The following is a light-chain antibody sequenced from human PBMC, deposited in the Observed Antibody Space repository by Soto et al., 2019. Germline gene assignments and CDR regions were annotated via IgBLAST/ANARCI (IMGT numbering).Light chain of an antibody. V-gene: IGKV3-20*01. CDR3: QHYGSSSYT. CDR2: GAS. J-gene: IGKJ2*01. CDR1: QSVASSY. Sequence: EIVLTQSPGTLSLSPGEGATLSCRASQSVASSYLAWYQQKPGQAPRLLIYGASNRATGIPDRFSGGGSGTDFTLTISRLEPEDFAVYYCQHYGSSSYTFGQGTKLEIK.